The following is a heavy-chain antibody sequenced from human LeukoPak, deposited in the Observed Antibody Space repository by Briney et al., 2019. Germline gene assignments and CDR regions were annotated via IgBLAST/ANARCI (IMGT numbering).Heavy chain of an antibody. J-gene: IGHJ4*02. V-gene: IGHV4-31*03. CDR1: DASVSSGAYY. CDR2: IYDSGTT. CDR3: ARDRTGYFFDD. Sequence: SETLSLTCTVSDASVSSGAYYWSWIRQHPAKGLEWIGYIYDSGTTYYNPSLKSRVTISLHTSKSQFSLKLSSVTAADTAVYFCARDRTGYFFDDWGQGTLVTVSS.